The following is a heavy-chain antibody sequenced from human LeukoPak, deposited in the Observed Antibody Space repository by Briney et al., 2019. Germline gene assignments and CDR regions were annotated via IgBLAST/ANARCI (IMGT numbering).Heavy chain of an antibody. CDR3: ARSDPYYYDSSGYYPDAFDI. D-gene: IGHD3-22*01. CDR1: GGSISSSNW. V-gene: IGHV4-4*02. CDR2: IYHSGST. Sequence: SGTLSLTCAVSGGSISSSNWWSWVRPPPGKGLEWIGEIYHSGSTNYNPSLKSRVTISVDKSKNQFSLKLSSVTAADTAVYYCARSDPYYYDSSGYYPDAFDIWGQGTMVTVSS. J-gene: IGHJ3*02.